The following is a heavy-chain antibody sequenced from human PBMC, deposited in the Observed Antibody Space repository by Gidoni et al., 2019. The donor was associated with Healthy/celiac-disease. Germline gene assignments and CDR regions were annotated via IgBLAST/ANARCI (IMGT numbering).Heavy chain of an antibody. Sequence: EVQLLESGGGLVQPGGSLRLPCAASGFPFSSYAMGWVRQAPGKGLEWVSVITRSGGSTYYADSVTGRFTVSRDNPKNTLYLQMNSLRAEDTATYYCAKTMIVVVTRKYYFDYWGQGTLVTVSS. CDR1: GFPFSSYA. J-gene: IGHJ4*02. CDR3: AKTMIVVVTRKYYFDY. D-gene: IGHD3-22*01. CDR2: ITRSGGST. V-gene: IGHV3-23*01.